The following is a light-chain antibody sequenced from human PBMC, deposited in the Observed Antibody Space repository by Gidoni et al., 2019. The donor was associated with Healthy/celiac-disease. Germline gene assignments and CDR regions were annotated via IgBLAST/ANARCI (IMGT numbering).Light chain of an antibody. CDR3: QAWDSSTHVV. CDR1: KLGYKY. V-gene: IGLV3-1*01. Sequence: SYELTQPPSVSVSPGQTASITCSGDKLGYKYACWYQQKPGQSPVLVIYQDTQRPSGIPERFSGYNSGNTATLAISETQAMDEADYYCQAWDSSTHVVFGGGTKLTVL. CDR2: QDT. J-gene: IGLJ2*01.